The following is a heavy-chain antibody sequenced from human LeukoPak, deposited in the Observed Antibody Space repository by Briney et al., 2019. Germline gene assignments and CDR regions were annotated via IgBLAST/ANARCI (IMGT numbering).Heavy chain of an antibody. D-gene: IGHD3-3*01. Sequence: AGVSLRLSCAASGFTFSTYWMSWVRQAPGKGLEWVASINRDGSEKYYGDSVKGRFTISRDNAENSLFLQMNSLRAEDTAVYYCARDRLRFSFWGQGTLVTVSS. V-gene: IGHV3-7*01. J-gene: IGHJ4*02. CDR2: INRDGSEK. CDR1: GFTFSTYW. CDR3: ARDRLRFSF.